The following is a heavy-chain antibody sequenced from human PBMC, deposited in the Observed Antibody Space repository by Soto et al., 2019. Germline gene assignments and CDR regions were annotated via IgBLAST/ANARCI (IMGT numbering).Heavy chain of an antibody. CDR1: GFTFSTYS. V-gene: IGHV3-21*01. CDR2: ISSRSDI. Sequence: GGSLRLSWVGSGFTFSTYSITWVRQAPGKGLEWVSSISSRSDIYYADSVKGRFTISRDNAKNSVSLQMNSLRAEDTAVYYCAREDGAWHLTYGLDVWGQGTTVTVSS. J-gene: IGHJ6*02. CDR3: AREDGAWHLTYGLDV. D-gene: IGHD2-21*02.